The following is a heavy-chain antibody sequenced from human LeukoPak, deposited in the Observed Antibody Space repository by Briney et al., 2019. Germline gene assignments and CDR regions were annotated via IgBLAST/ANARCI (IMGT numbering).Heavy chain of an antibody. CDR2: TTKKGNTYTT. J-gene: IGHJ5*02. CDR3: AREGGYDFWSGYYNWFDP. D-gene: IGHD3-3*01. Sequence: PGGSLRLSCAASGFTFTDHYVDWVRQAPGKGLEWVGRTTKKGNTYTTEYAASVRGRFTISRDDSKNSLYLQMNSLRAEDTAVYYCAREGGYDFWSGYYNWFDPWGQGTLVTVSS. V-gene: IGHV3-72*01. CDR1: GFTFTDHY.